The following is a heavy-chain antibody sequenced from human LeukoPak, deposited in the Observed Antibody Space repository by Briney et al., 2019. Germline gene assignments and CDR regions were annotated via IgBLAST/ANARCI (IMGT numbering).Heavy chain of an antibody. D-gene: IGHD3-22*01. J-gene: IGHJ4*02. CDR1: GFTFSSYV. V-gene: IGHV3-23*01. CDR3: AKGITMIDSPDY. Sequence: GASLRLSCAASGFTFSSYVMSWVRQAPGKGLEWVAAISGSGGSTYYADSVKGRFTISRDNSKNTLYLQMNSLRAEDTAVYYCAKGITMIDSPDYWGQGTLVTVSS. CDR2: ISGSGGST.